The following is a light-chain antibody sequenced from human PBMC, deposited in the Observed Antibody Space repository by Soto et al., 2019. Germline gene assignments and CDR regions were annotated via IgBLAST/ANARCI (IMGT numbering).Light chain of an antibody. CDR3: QQSDTYPLT. V-gene: IGKV1-5*01. Sequence: DIQMTQSPSTLSASVGDRVTITCRASQSIGTWWAWYQHRPGKAPSLLIYDASTLRSGVPSRFSGSGSGTEFTLTISSLQADDFATYYCQQSDTYPLTFGQGTRLEIK. CDR2: DAS. CDR1: QSIGTW. J-gene: IGKJ5*01.